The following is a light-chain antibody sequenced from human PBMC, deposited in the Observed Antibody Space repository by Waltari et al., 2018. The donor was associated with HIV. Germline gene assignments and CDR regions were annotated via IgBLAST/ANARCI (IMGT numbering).Light chain of an antibody. CDR1: DIAIGNYNF. V-gene: IGLV2-23*02. Sequence: QSALPQPAPVSGNPGQSVPITCTRTDIAIGNYNFSSWFQQHPGKAPKLLIYDVSTRPSGVSSRFSGSKSGYFASLTISGLLTEDESSYYCLTYVSKTSTWQFGGGTYLTV. J-gene: IGLJ3*02. CDR3: LTYVSKTSTWQ. CDR2: DVS.